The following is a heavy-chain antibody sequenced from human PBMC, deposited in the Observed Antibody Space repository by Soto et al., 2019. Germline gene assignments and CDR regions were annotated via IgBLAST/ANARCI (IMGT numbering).Heavy chain of an antibody. Sequence: SVKVSCKASGGTFSSYAISWVRQAPGQGLEWMGGIIPIFGTANYAQKFQGRVTITADKSTSTAYMELSSLRSVDTAVYYCASPPDYGGNTFDYWGQGTLVTVSS. CDR2: IIPIFGTA. V-gene: IGHV1-69*06. D-gene: IGHD4-17*01. J-gene: IGHJ4*02. CDR3: ASPPDYGGNTFDY. CDR1: GGTFSSYA.